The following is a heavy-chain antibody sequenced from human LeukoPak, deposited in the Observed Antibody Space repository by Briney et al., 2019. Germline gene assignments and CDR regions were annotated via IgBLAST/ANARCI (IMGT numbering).Heavy chain of an antibody. D-gene: IGHD2-2*01. CDR1: GFTFSSYG. J-gene: IGHJ4*02. V-gene: IGHV3-23*01. Sequence: PGGSLRLSCAASGFTFSSYGMSWVRQAPGKGLEWVSAISGSGGSTYYADSVKGRFTISRDNAKNSLYLQMNSLRAEDTAVYYCASLYCSSTSCYGGYFDYWGQGTLVTVSS. CDR3: ASLYCSSTSCYGGYFDY. CDR2: ISGSGGST.